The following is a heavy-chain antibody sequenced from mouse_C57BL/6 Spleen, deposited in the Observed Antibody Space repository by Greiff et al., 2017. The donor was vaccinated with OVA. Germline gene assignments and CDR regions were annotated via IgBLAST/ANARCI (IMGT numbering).Heavy chain of an antibody. CDR3: ASGTTVLADYAKDY. V-gene: IGHV1-47*01. CDR1: GYTFTTYP. D-gene: IGHD1-1*01. J-gene: IGHJ4*01. Sequence: QVQLQQSGAELVKPGASVKMSCTASGYTFTTYPIEWMKQNHVKSLEWIGNFHPYNDDTKYNEKFKGKATLTVEKSSSTVYLELSRLTSDDSAVYYGASGTTVLADYAKDYWGQGTSVTFSS. CDR2: FHPYNDDT.